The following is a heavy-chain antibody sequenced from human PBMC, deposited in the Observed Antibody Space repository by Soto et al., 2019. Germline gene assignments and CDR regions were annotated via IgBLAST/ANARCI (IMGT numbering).Heavy chain of an antibody. Sequence: EVQLVESGGGLVQPGRSLRLSCAASGFTFDDYTMHWVRQAPGKGLEWVSGISWNSGSIGYADSVKGRFTISRDNAKNSLYLQMNSLSAEDTALYYCTKGGYCSGGSCYYYYYYYMDVWGKGTTVSVSS. CDR3: TKGGYCSGGSCYYYYYYYMDV. CDR1: GFTFDDYT. CDR2: ISWNSGSI. J-gene: IGHJ6*03. D-gene: IGHD2-15*01. V-gene: IGHV3-9*01.